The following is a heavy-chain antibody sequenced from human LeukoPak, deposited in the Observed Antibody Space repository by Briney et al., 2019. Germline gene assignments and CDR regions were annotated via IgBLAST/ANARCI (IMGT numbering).Heavy chain of an antibody. CDR1: GFTFSSHG. J-gene: IGHJ4*02. Sequence: PGGSLRLSCAASGFTFSSHGMHWVRQAPGKGLEWVAFIRYDGTNKCYADSVKGRFTISRDNSKNTLYLQMNSLRAEDTAVYYCAKDKDSTNWYFDYWGQGTLVTVSS. CDR2: IRYDGTNK. V-gene: IGHV3-30*02. D-gene: IGHD2-15*01. CDR3: AKDKDSTNWYFDY.